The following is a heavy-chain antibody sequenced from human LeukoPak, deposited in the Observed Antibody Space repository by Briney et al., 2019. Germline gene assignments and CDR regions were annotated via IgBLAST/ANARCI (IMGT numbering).Heavy chain of an antibody. D-gene: IGHD1-1*01. Sequence: GESLKISCKGSGYSFTSYWISWVRQMPGKGLEWMGIIYPGDSDSRYSPSFQGQVTISAVKSISTAYLQWSSLKASDTAMYYCARHSRNDENYYYYMDVWGKGTTVTVSS. CDR1: GYSFTSYW. V-gene: IGHV5-51*01. CDR2: IYPGDSDS. CDR3: ARHSRNDENYYYYMDV. J-gene: IGHJ6*03.